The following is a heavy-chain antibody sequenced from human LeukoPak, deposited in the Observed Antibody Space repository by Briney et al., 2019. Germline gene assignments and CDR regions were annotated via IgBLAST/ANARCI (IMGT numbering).Heavy chain of an antibody. J-gene: IGHJ4*02. D-gene: IGHD1-1*01. CDR3: AKASELEPRNLDY. Sequence: GGSLRLSCAASGFTFSSYGMHWVRQAPGKGLEWVAFIRYDGSNKYYADSVKGRFTISRDNSKNTLYLQMNSLRAEDTAAYYCAKASELEPRNLDYWGQGTLVTVSS. CDR1: GFTFSSYG. CDR2: IRYDGSNK. V-gene: IGHV3-30*02.